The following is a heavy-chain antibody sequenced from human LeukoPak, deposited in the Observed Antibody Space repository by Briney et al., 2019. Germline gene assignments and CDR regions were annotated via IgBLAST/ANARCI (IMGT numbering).Heavy chain of an antibody. Sequence: GGSLRLSCAASGFTFSSYAMSWVRQAPGKGLEWVSSISGSGGSTYYADSVKGRFTISRDNSKNTLYLQMNSLRAEDTAVYYCARDLYCTNGVCLPLFDYWGQGTLVTVSS. J-gene: IGHJ4*02. V-gene: IGHV3-23*01. CDR3: ARDLYCTNGVCLPLFDY. CDR2: ISGSGGST. CDR1: GFTFSSYA. D-gene: IGHD2-8*01.